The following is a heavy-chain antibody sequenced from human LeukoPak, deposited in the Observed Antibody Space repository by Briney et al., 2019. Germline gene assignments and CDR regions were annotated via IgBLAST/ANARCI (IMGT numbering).Heavy chain of an antibody. D-gene: IGHD2-2*01. CDR1: GGTFSSYA. CDR3: ARDSVWYCSSTSCFDLEEWFDP. V-gene: IGHV1-69*05. Sequence: SVTVSCKASGGTFSSYAISWLRQAPGQGLEWMGGIIPIFGTANYAQKFQGRVTITTDESTSTGYMELSSLRSEDTDVYYCARDSVWYCSSTSCFDLEEWFDPWGQGTLVTVSS. J-gene: IGHJ5*02. CDR2: IIPIFGTA.